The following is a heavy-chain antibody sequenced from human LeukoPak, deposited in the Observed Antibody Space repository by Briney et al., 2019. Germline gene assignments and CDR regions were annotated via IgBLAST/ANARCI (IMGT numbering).Heavy chain of an antibody. D-gene: IGHD2-21*01. J-gene: IGHJ4*02. CDR1: GGSIRSYY. CDR2: IYSSGRT. V-gene: IGHV4-59*01. Sequence: SETLSLTCTDSGGSIRSYYWGWIRQPPGEGLEFVGHIYSSGRTNYNPSLRSRLTISIDTSKDQFSLNLRSVTAADSAVYYCARASTDSPFDYWGLGTLVTVSS. CDR3: ARASTDSPFDY.